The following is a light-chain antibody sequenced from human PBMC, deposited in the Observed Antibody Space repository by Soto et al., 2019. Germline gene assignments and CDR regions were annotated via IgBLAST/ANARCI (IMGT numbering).Light chain of an antibody. V-gene: IGKV3-15*01. CDR1: QSVRSN. Sequence: VMTQSPATLSLSPGERATLSCRASQSVRSNVAWYQQKPGQAPRLLIYYASTRATGIPARFSGSGSGTEFTLTISSLQSEDFAVFYCQQYHDWPPITFGQGTRLEIK. J-gene: IGKJ5*01. CDR3: QQYHDWPPIT. CDR2: YAS.